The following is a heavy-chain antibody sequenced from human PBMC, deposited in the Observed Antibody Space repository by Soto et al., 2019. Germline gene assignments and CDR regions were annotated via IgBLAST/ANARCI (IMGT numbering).Heavy chain of an antibody. J-gene: IGHJ2*01. CDR2: INSDGSST. D-gene: IGHD2-8*01. CDR3: ARPFYCTNGVCRTDWYFDL. CDR1: GFTFSSYW. V-gene: IGHV3-74*01. Sequence: EVQLVESGGGLVQPGGSLRLSCAASGFTFSSYWMHWVRQAPGTGLVWVSRINSDGSSTSYADSVKGRFTISRDNAKNTLYLQMNSLRAEDTAVYYCARPFYCTNGVCRTDWYFDLWGRGTLVTVSS.